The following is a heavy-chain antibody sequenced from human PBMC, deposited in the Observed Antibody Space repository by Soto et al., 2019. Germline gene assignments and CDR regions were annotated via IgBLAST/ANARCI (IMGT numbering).Heavy chain of an antibody. CDR2: IKSMADGGTT. V-gene: IGHV3-15*01. CDR1: GFGFTNDW. J-gene: IGHJ4*02. CDR3: TIDYDY. Sequence: PGGSLRLSCAGSGFGFTNDWMNWVRQAPGKGLEWVGRIKSMADGGTTDYAAPVKGRFTISRVDSKKTMYLQLDSLKTEDTAVYYCTIDYDYWGQGTLVTVSS.